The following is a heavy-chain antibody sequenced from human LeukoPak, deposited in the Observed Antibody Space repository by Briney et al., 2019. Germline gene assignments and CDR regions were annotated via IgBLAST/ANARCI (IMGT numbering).Heavy chain of an antibody. Sequence: PGGSLRLSCAASGFTFSDYYMSWIRQAPGKGLEGLSYIGSSVSTIYYADSVKGRFTISGDNAKNSLYLQMNSLRAEDTAVYYCARPSVTRYSAYDTYYFDYWGQGILATVSS. CDR2: IGSSVSTI. V-gene: IGHV3-11*04. D-gene: IGHD5-12*01. J-gene: IGHJ4*02. CDR3: ARPSVTRYSAYDTYYFDY. CDR1: GFTFSDYY.